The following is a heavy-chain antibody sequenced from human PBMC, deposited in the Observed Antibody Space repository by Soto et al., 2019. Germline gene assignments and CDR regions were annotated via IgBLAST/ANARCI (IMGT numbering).Heavy chain of an antibody. D-gene: IGHD2-15*01. CDR3: ASDPYCSGGSCYSPGAFDI. Sequence: EVQLVESGGGLVKPGGSLRLSCAASGFTFSSYSMNWVRQAPGKGLVWVSSISSSSSYIYYADSVKGRFTISRDNAKNSLYLQMNSLRAEDTAVYYCASDPYCSGGSCYSPGAFDIWGQGTMVTVSS. J-gene: IGHJ3*02. CDR1: GFTFSSYS. CDR2: ISSSSSYI. V-gene: IGHV3-21*01.